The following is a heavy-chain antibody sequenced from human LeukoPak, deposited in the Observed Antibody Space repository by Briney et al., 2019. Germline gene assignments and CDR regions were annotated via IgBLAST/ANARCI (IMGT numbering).Heavy chain of an antibody. CDR2: IYHSGST. CDR3: ARQTTMPPPHYFDS. Sequence: SETLSLTCTVSGYSISSGYYWGWIRQPTGKRLEWIGSIYHSGSTYYNPSLKSRVTISVDTSKNQFSLTLKSVTAADTAVYYCARQTTMPPPHYFDSWGQGTLVTVSS. D-gene: IGHD1-1*01. J-gene: IGHJ4*02. V-gene: IGHV4-38-2*02. CDR1: GYSISSGYY.